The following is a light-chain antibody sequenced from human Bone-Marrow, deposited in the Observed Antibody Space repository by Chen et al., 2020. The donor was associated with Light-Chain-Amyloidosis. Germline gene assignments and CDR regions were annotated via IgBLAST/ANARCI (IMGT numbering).Light chain of an antibody. CDR2: DDS. V-gene: IGLV3-21*02. Sequence: SYVLTHLSSVSAAPGQTATIACGGNSIGSTSVHWYPQTPGQAPLLVVYDDSDRPSGIPERLSGSNSGNTATLTISRVEAGDEADYYGQVWDRSSDRPVFGGGTKLTVL. CDR1: SIGSTS. J-gene: IGLJ3*02. CDR3: QVWDRSSDRPV.